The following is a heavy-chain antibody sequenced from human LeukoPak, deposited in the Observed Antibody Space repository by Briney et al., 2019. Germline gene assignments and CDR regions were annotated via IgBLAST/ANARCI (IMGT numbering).Heavy chain of an antibody. CDR1: GYTFTDYY. CDR2: INPNSGGT. J-gene: IGHJ4*02. D-gene: IGHD3-10*01. Sequence: ASVKVSCKASGYTFTDYYLHWVRQAPGEGLEWMGWINPNSGGTIYAQKFQARVTVTRDTSISTAYMELSGLRSDDTAVYYCARIWGSGSFYLYWGLGTLVTVSS. CDR3: ARIWGSGSFYLY. V-gene: IGHV1-2*02.